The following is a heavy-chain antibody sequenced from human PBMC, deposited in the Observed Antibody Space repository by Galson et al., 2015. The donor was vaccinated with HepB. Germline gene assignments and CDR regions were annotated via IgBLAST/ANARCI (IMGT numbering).Heavy chain of an antibody. CDR2: ITITSTYI. J-gene: IGHJ6*02. D-gene: IGHD6-19*01. CDR3: ARVKGRQWLVGGDYYYGMDV. Sequence: SLRLSCAASGFTFTDYSMNWVRQAPGKGLEWVSSITITSTYIYYADSVMGRFTISRDNAKNSLYLQMNSLRVEDTAVYYCARVKGRQWLVGGDYYYGMDVWGQGTTVTVSS. CDR1: GFTFTDYS. V-gene: IGHV3-21*01.